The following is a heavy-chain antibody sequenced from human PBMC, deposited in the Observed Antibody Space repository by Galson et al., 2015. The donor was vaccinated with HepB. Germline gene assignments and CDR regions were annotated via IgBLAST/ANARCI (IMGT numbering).Heavy chain of an antibody. CDR1: GYTFTSYY. V-gene: IGHV1-46*01. J-gene: IGHJ5*02. D-gene: IGHD6-13*01. CDR3: ARGWSSSWYQDENWFDP. CDR2: INPSGGST. Sequence: SVKVSCKASGYTFTSYYMHWVRQAPGQGLEWMGIINPSGGSTSYAQKFQGRVTMTRDTSTSTVYMELSSLRSEDTAVYYCARGWSSSWYQDENWFDPWGQGTLVTVSS.